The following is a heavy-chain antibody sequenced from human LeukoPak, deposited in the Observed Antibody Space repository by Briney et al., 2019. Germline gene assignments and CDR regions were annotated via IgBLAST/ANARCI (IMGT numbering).Heavy chain of an antibody. CDR2: INLDGGSI. J-gene: IGHJ4*02. V-gene: IGHV3-74*01. CDR3: TRETGWGPGY. Sequence: GGSLRLSCAASGFTLGGYKMHWIRQAPRKGLAWVARINLDGGSITYADSVKGRFTISRDIAKNTLYLQMDRLRDEDTAVYYCTRETGWGPGYWGQGTLVTVSS. CDR1: GFTLGGYK. D-gene: IGHD6-19*01.